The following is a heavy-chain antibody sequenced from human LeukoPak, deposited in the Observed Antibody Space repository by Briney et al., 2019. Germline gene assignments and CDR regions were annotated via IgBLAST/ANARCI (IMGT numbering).Heavy chain of an antibody. J-gene: IGHJ4*02. CDR2: INSDGSST. CDR3: ARGVTVAATTPFGY. CDR1: GFTFSSYW. V-gene: IGHV3-74*01. Sequence: GGSLRLSCAASGFTFSSYWMHWVHQAPGKGLVLVSRINSDGSSTSYADSVKGRFTISRDNAKNTLYLQMNSLRAEDTAVYYCARGVTVAATTPFGYWGQGTLVTVSS. D-gene: IGHD2-15*01.